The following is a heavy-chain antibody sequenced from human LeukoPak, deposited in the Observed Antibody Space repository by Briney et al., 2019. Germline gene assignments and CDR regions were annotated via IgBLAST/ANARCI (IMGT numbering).Heavy chain of an antibody. Sequence: PSETLSLTCTVSGGSISSSSYYWGWIRQPPGKGLEWIGSIYYSGSTYYNPSLKSRVTISVDTSKNQFSLKLSSVTAADTAVYYCARTLWFGDYFSDYWGQGTLVTVSS. D-gene: IGHD3-10*01. V-gene: IGHV4-39*01. CDR3: ARTLWFGDYFSDY. CDR2: IYYSGST. CDR1: GGSISSSSYY. J-gene: IGHJ4*02.